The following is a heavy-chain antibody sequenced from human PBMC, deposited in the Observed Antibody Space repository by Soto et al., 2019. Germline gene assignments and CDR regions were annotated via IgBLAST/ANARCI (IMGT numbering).Heavy chain of an antibody. Sequence: ETLSLTCTVSGASISSYFWTWIRQPAGKGLDWIGRISTSGTTNYNPSLKSRVTMSVDTSKNHFSLNLSSVTAADTAVYYCAREAGPDRWFDPWGQGTLVTVSS. CDR3: AREAGPDRWFDP. V-gene: IGHV4-4*07. CDR1: GASISSYF. CDR2: ISTSGTT. J-gene: IGHJ5*02. D-gene: IGHD6-19*01.